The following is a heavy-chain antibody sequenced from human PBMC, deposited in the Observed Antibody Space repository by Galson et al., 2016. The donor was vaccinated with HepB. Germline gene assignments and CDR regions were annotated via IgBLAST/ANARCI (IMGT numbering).Heavy chain of an antibody. V-gene: IGHV3-74*01. CDR3: VREDYGDDPVYYYYGMDF. D-gene: IGHD4-17*01. CDR1: GFPFSRYW. CDR2: INSDGSST. Sequence: SLRLSCAASGFPFSRYWMHWVRQAPGKGLVWVSRINSDGSSTIYADSVRGRFTISRDNDKNTLYLQMNRLRAEETALYYCVREDYGDDPVYYYYGMDFWGQGTTVSVSS. J-gene: IGHJ6*02.